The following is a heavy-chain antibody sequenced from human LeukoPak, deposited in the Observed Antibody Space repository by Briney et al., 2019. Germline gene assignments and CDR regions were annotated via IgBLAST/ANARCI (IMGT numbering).Heavy chain of an antibody. Sequence: PSETLSLTCTVSGGSISSYYWSWIRQPPWKGLEWIGYIYYSGSTNYNPSLKSRVTISVDTSKNQFSLKLSSVTAADTAVYYCARGALDHYFDYWGQGTLVTVSS. V-gene: IGHV4-59*01. CDR1: GGSISSYY. CDR3: ARGALDHYFDY. J-gene: IGHJ4*02. CDR2: IYYSGST.